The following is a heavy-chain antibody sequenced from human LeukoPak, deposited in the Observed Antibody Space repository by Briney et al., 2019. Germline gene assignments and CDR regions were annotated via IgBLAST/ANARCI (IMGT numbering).Heavy chain of an antibody. V-gene: IGHV3-30*04. J-gene: IGHJ3*02. Sequence: GGSLRLSCAASGFTFSSYAMHWVRQAPGKGLEWVAVISYDGSNKYYADSVKGRFTISRDNSKNTLYLQMNSLRAEDTAVYYCARDWYDNSDAFDIWGQGTMVTVSS. D-gene: IGHD3-9*01. CDR3: ARDWYDNSDAFDI. CDR2: ISYDGSNK. CDR1: GFTFSSYA.